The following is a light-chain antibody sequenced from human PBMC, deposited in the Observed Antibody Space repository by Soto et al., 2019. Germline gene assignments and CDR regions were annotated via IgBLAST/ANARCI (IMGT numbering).Light chain of an antibody. Sequence: EIVLTQSPGTLSLSPGERATLSCRASQSVSSTYLAWYQQKPGQAPRLLIYGASNRATGIPDRFSGSGSGTDFTLTISRLEPEDFAIYYCQEYGRSRTFGQGTKVDIK. V-gene: IGKV3-20*01. J-gene: IGKJ1*01. CDR2: GAS. CDR1: QSVSSTY. CDR3: QEYGRSRT.